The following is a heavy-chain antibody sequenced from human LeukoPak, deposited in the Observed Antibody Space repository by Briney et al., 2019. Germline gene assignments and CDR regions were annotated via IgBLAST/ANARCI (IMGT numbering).Heavy chain of an antibody. Sequence: SETLSLTCTVSGYSISSTNYYWGWVRQPPGKALEWIGNIFYSGSTYYSPSLKSRVTISLDTSRNQFSLKLSSVTAADTAVYYCARYHLVGRGRRAGAFDIWGQGTMVTVSS. J-gene: IGHJ3*02. CDR1: GYSISSTNYY. CDR3: ARYHLVGRGRRAGAFDI. CDR2: IFYSGST. D-gene: IGHD3-16*01. V-gene: IGHV4-39*07.